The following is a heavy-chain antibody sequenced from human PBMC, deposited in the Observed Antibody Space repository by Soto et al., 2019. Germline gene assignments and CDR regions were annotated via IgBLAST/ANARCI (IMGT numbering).Heavy chain of an antibody. Sequence: ASVKVSCKASGYTFTGYYMHWVRQAPGQGLEWMGWINPNSGGTNYAQKFQGWVTMARDTSISTAYMELSRLRSDDTAVYYCARGEFTMVRGVIGSYYFDYWGQGTLVTVS. CDR3: ARGEFTMVRGVIGSYYFDY. V-gene: IGHV1-2*04. CDR2: INPNSGGT. CDR1: GYTFTGYY. D-gene: IGHD3-10*01. J-gene: IGHJ4*02.